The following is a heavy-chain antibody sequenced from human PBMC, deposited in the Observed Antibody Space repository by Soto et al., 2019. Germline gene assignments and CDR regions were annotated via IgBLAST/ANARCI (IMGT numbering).Heavy chain of an antibody. CDR2: INTSGGST. J-gene: IGHJ5*02. V-gene: IGHV3-23*01. D-gene: IGHD2-15*01. CDR1: GFTFSTYA. CDR3: AKFYRGKSAHTYTIDP. Sequence: EVQLLESGGDLVQPGGSLRLSCAASGFTFSTYAMSWVRQAPGKGLEWVSTINTSGGSTYYADSVKGRFTISRDNSKNTLYLQMHSLRPEDTAVYYCAKFYRGKSAHTYTIDPWGQGTLVTVSS.